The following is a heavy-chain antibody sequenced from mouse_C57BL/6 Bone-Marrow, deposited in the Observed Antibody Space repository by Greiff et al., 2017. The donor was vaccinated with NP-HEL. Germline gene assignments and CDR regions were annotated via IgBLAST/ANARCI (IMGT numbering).Heavy chain of an antibody. CDR1: GFSLTSYG. Sequence: QVQLQQSGPGLVQPSQSLSITCTVSGFSLTSYGVHWVRQSPGKGLEWLGVIWSGGSTDYNAAFISRLSISKDNSKSQVFFKMNSLQADDTAIYYCARNGYYGSQYYFDYWGQGTTLTVSS. J-gene: IGHJ2*01. V-gene: IGHV2-2*01. CDR3: ARNGYYGSQYYFDY. D-gene: IGHD1-1*01. CDR2: IWSGGST.